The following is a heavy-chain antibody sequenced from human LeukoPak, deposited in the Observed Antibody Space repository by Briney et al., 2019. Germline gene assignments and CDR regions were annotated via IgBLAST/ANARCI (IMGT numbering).Heavy chain of an antibody. CDR1: GGSISSSNW. CDR2: IYHNGNT. Sequence: PSGTLSLTCAVSGGSISSSNWGRWVRPPPGKGLGWIGEIYHNGNTNYNPSLKSRVTISVDKSKNQFSLQLSSVTAADTAVYYCARIGFEGWAPNYYYYMDVLGKGTTGTVSS. J-gene: IGHJ6*03. D-gene: IGHD1-26*01. V-gene: IGHV4-4*02. CDR3: ARIGFEGWAPNYYYYMDV.